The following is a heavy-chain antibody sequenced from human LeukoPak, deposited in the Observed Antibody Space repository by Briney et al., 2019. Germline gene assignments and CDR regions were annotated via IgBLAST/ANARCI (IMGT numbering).Heavy chain of an antibody. CDR2: IYYSGSS. Sequence: SETLSLTCTVSGGSISSGDYYWSWIRQPPGEGLEWIGYIYYSGSSFYNPSLKSRVTISVDTSKNHVSLNLSSVTAADTAVYYCARGNNPYYFDYWGQGTLVTVSS. D-gene: IGHD2/OR15-2a*01. CDR3: ARGNNPYYFDY. V-gene: IGHV4-30-4*08. J-gene: IGHJ4*02. CDR1: GGSISSGDYY.